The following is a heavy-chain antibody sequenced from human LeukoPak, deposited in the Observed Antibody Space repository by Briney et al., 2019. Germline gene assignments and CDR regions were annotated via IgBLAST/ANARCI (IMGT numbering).Heavy chain of an antibody. CDR1: GGSISSYY. J-gene: IGHJ3*02. Sequence: SETLSLTCTVSGGSISSYYWSWIRQPAGKGLEWIGRIYTSGSTNYNPSLKSRVTMSVDTSKNQFSLKLSSVTAADTAVYYCASPVCSGGSCYRDAFDIWGQGRMVTVSS. CDR2: IYTSGST. D-gene: IGHD2-15*01. V-gene: IGHV4-4*07. CDR3: ASPVCSGGSCYRDAFDI.